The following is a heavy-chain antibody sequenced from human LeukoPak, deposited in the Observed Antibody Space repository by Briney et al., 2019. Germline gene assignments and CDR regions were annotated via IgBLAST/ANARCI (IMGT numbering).Heavy chain of an antibody. V-gene: IGHV5-51*01. D-gene: IGHD2-15*01. J-gene: IGHJ5*02. CDR1: GYSINNYW. CDR3: ARQEYCSGASCYTWFDP. Sequence: PGESLKISCKGSGYSINNYWIAWVRQMPEKGLEWMGIIYPADSDIRYSPSFQGQVTISADKSISTAYLQWNSLKASDTAMYYCARQEYCSGASCYTWFDPWGQGTLVTVSS. CDR2: IYPADSDI.